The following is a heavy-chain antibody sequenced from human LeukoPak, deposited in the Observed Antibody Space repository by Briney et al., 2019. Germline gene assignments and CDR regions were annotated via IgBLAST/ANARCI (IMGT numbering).Heavy chain of an antibody. J-gene: IGHJ6*02. CDR1: GYTFTGYY. V-gene: IGHV1-2*02. D-gene: IGHD2-15*01. CDR2: INPNSGGT. CDR3: ARDVEAGRYYYGMDV. Sequence: ASVKVSCKASGYTFTGYYMHWVRQAPGQGLEWMEWINPNSGGTNYAQKFQGRVTMTRDTSISTAYMELSRLRSDDTAVYYCARDVEAGRYYYGMDVWGQGTTVTVSS.